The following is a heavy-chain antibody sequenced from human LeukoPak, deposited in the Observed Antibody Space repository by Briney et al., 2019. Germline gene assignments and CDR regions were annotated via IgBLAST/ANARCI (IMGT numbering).Heavy chain of an antibody. V-gene: IGHV3-30*18. CDR3: AKVLGGTESGD. CDR1: GFTFSSYG. J-gene: IGHJ4*02. CDR2: ISYDGSNK. Sequence: GGSLRLSCAASGFTFSSYGMHWVRQAPGKGLEWVAVISYDGSNKYYADSVKGRFTISRDNSKNTLYLQMNSLRAEDTAVYYCAKVLGGTESGDWGQGTLVTVSS. D-gene: IGHD1-26*01.